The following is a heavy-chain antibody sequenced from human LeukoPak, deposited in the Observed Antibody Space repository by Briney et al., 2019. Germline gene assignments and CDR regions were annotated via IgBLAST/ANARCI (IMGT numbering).Heavy chain of an antibody. CDR3: ARVSWVYSYGPLLDN. CDR1: GYTFTGYY. J-gene: IGHJ4*02. CDR2: INPNSGGT. V-gene: IGHV1-2*02. Sequence: ASVKASCKASGYTFTGYYMHWVRQAPGQGLEWMGWINPNSGGTNYAQKFQGRVTMTRDTSISTAYMELSRLRSDDTAVYYCARVSWVYSYGPLLDNWGQGTLVTVSS. D-gene: IGHD5-18*01.